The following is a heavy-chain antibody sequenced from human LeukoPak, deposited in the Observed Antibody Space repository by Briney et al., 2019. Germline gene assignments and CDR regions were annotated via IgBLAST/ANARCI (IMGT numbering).Heavy chain of an antibody. J-gene: IGHJ4*02. V-gene: IGHV4-59*01. CDR3: ARSDRSGWSIFDY. D-gene: IGHD6-19*01. CDR2: IYYSGST. CDR1: GGSISSYY. Sequence: SETLSLTCTVSGGSISSYYWSWIRQPPGKGLEWIGYIYYSGSTNYNPSLKSRVTISVDTSKNQFSLKLSSVTAADTAVYYCARSDRSGWSIFDYWGQGTLVTVSS.